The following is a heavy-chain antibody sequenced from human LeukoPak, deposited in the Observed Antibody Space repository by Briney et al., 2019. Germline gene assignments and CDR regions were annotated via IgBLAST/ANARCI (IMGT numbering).Heavy chain of an antibody. J-gene: IGHJ3*02. Sequence: ASVKVSCKASGYTFTDYYMHWVRQAPGQGLEWMGIVNPSGGGTRYAQGFQDRVTMTRDMSTSTVYMELSNLRSEDTAVFYCARRYSGNQGAAFDIWGQGTMVTVSS. D-gene: IGHD1-26*01. CDR2: VNPSGGGT. CDR3: ARRYSGNQGAAFDI. CDR1: GYTFTDYY. V-gene: IGHV1-46*01.